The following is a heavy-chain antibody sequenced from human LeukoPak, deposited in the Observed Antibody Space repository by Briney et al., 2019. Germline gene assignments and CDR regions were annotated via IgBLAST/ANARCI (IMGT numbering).Heavy chain of an antibody. CDR3: ARESVYSSTLFDY. CDR1: GITFSNYN. Sequence: GGSLRLSCAAPGITFSNYNMNWVRQAPGKGLEWISAITSSSSYTFYADSVKGRFTISRDNAKNSLYLQMNSLRAEDTAVYYCARESVYSSTLFDYWGQGTLVTVSS. D-gene: IGHD6-13*01. V-gene: IGHV3-21*01. J-gene: IGHJ4*02. CDR2: ITSSSSYT.